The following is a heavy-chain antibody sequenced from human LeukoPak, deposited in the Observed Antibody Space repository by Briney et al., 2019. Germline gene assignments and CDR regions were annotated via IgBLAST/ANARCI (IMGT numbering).Heavy chain of an antibody. CDR1: GGTFSSYA. CDR2: IIPIFGTT. Sequence: SVKVSCKASGGTFSSYAISWVRQAPGQGLEWMGGIIPIFGTTNYAQKFQGRVTITADESTSTAYMELSILRSEDTAVYYCATMGAGAGIRVDCYYYVVFWGKGATVTISS. J-gene: IGHJ6*03. CDR3: ATMGAGAGIRVDCYYYVVF. V-gene: IGHV1-69*13. D-gene: IGHD6-19*01.